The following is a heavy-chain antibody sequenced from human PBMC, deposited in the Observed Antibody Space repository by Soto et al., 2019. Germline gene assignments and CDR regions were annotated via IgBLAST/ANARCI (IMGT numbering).Heavy chain of an antibody. V-gene: IGHV3-23*01. CDR2: ISDSGGST. D-gene: IGHD6-13*01. CDR3: VKDRPRDYSAAAPKGAWFDP. Sequence: GGSLRLSCAASRFTFNTYAMTWVRQAPGKGLEWVSTISDSGGSTYYADSVKGRFTISGDNSQKMLYLRMSSLRAEDTAVYYCVKDRPRDYSAAAPKGAWFDPWGQGTLVTVSS. J-gene: IGHJ5*02. CDR1: RFTFNTYA.